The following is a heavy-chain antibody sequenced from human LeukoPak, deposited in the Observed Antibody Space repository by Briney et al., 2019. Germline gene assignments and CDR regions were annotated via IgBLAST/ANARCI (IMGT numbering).Heavy chain of an antibody. CDR3: ARSTGFGVVIGKVY. Sequence: SETLSLTCTVSGGSISSSSYYWGWIRQPPGKGLEWIGSIYYSGSTYYNPSLKSRVTISVDTSKNQFSLKLSSVTAADTAVYYCARSTGFGVVIGKVYWGQGTLVTVSS. CDR2: IYYSGST. V-gene: IGHV4-39*01. CDR1: GGSISSSSYY. D-gene: IGHD3-3*01. J-gene: IGHJ4*02.